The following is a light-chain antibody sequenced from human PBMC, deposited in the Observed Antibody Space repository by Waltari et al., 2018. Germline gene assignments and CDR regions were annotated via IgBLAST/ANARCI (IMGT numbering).Light chain of an antibody. V-gene: IGKV2-30*01. CDR3: MQGTLRT. CDR1: QSLVYSDGNTY. CDR2: KVS. J-gene: IGKJ1*01. Sequence: DVVLTQSPLSLPVTLGQPASISCKSSQSLVYSDGNTYLSWFQQRPGQSPRRLIYKVSNRDSGVPDRFSGSGSGTDFTLKISRVEAEDVGVYYCMQGTLRTFGQGTKVEIK.